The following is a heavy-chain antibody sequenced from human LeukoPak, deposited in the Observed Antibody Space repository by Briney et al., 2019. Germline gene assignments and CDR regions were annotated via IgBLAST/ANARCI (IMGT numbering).Heavy chain of an antibody. CDR1: GGSISSGDFP. CDR3: ARGFYGAGSHFDY. Sequence: PSETLSLTCAVSGGSISSGDFPWSWIRQPPGKGLEWIGYIFHTGHTSYNPSLKRRVTISVDMSKNHLSLRLTSVTAADTAVYYCARGFYGAGSHFDYWGQGTLVTVSS. V-gene: IGHV4-30-2*01. CDR2: IFHTGHT. J-gene: IGHJ4*02. D-gene: IGHD3-10*01.